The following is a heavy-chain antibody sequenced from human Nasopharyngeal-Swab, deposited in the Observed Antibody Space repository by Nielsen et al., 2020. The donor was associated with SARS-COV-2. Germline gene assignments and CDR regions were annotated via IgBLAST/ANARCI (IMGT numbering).Heavy chain of an antibody. Sequence: GESLKISCAASGFTFSSYWMSWVRQAPGKGLEWVANINQDGNEKYYVDSVKGRFTISRDNAKNSLYLQMNSLRAEDTAVYYCARGTTVTSASGYWGQGTLVTVSS. V-gene: IGHV3-7*01. D-gene: IGHD4-17*01. CDR2: INQDGNEK. CDR1: GFTFSSYW. J-gene: IGHJ4*02. CDR3: ARGTTVTSASGY.